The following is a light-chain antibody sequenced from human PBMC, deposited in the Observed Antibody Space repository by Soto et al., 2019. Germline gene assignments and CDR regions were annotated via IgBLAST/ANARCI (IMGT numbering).Light chain of an antibody. V-gene: IGKV3-20*01. CDR3: QQYRISPLT. CDR2: GAS. CDR1: QSVSSSY. Sequence: EIVLKQSPGTLSLSPGERATLSCRASQSVSSSYLAWYQQKPGQAPRLLIDGASSRATGIPDRFSGSGSGTDFTLTINRLEPEDFAVYYCQQYRISPLTFGGGTKVEIK. J-gene: IGKJ4*01.